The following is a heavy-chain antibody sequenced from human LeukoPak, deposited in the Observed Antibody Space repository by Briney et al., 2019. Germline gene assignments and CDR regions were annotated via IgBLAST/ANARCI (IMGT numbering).Heavy chain of an antibody. Sequence: GGSLRLSCAASGITFSSYGMLWVRQAPGKGLEWVAVISYDGSNKYYADSVKGRFTISRDNSKNTLYLQMNSLRAEDTAVYYCAKDAEYYGMDVWGKGTTVTVSS. J-gene: IGHJ6*04. CDR1: GITFSSYG. CDR3: AKDAEYYGMDV. CDR2: ISYDGSNK. V-gene: IGHV3-30*18.